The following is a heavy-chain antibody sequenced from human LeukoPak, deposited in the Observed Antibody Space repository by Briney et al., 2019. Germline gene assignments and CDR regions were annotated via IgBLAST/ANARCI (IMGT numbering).Heavy chain of an antibody. V-gene: IGHV4-59*01. J-gene: IGHJ4*02. CDR1: GGSISSYY. CDR2: IYYSGST. CDR3: AAKGAYSHSHWEAFDY. Sequence: SETLSLTCTVSGGSISSYYWSWIRQPPGKGLEWIGYIYYSGSTNYNPSLKSRVTISVDTSKNQFSLKLSSVTAADTAVYYCAAKGAYSHSHWEAFDYWGQGTLVTVSS. D-gene: IGHD3-16*01.